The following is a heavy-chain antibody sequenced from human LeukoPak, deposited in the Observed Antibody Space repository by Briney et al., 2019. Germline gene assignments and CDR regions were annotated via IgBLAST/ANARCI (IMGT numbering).Heavy chain of an antibody. CDR2: ISWNSGSI. D-gene: IGHD6-6*01. J-gene: IGHJ4*02. CDR3: AKSSSSMRGLDFDY. Sequence: GGSLRLSCAASGFTFDDYAMHWVRQAPGKGLEWVSGISWNSGSIGYADSVKGRFTISRDNAKNSLYLQMNSLRAEDTALYYCAKSSSSMRGLDFDYWGQGTLVTVSS. V-gene: IGHV3-9*01. CDR1: GFTFDDYA.